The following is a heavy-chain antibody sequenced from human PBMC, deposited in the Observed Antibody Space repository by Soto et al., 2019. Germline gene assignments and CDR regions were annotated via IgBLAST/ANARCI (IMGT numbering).Heavy chain of an antibody. CDR2: ISSSSSYI. V-gene: IGHV3-21*01. Sequence: PGGSLRLSGSASGFTFIRYGMHWVRQSPGKGLEWVSSISSSSSYIYYADSVKGRFTISRDNAKNSLYLQMNSLRAEDTAVYYCASPWGVATIRKGYYGMDVWGQGTTVTVSS. J-gene: IGHJ6*02. CDR3: ASPWGVATIRKGYYGMDV. D-gene: IGHD5-12*01. CDR1: GFTFIRYG.